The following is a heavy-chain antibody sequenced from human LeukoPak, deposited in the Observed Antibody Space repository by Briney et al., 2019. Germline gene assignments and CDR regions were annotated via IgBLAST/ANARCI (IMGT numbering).Heavy chain of an antibody. Sequence: QPGRSLRLSCAASGFTFSSYAMHWVRQAPGKGLEWVAVISYDGSNKYYADSVKGRFTISRDNSKNTLYLQMNSLRAEDTAVYYCARGSSSSHYYGMDVWGQGTTVTVSS. CDR1: GFTFSSYA. D-gene: IGHD6-6*01. J-gene: IGHJ6*02. CDR2: ISYDGSNK. CDR3: ARGSSSSHYYGMDV. V-gene: IGHV3-30-3*01.